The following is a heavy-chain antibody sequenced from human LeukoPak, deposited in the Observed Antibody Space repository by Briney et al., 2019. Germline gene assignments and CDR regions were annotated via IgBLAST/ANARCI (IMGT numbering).Heavy chain of an antibody. CDR3: ARGGAARLNYFDY. D-gene: IGHD6-6*01. CDR1: GGSISSGDYY. V-gene: IGHV4-30-4*08. J-gene: IGHJ4*02. Sequence: PSETLSLTCTVSGGSISSGDYYWSWIRQPPGKGLEWIGYIYYSGSTYYNPSLKSRVTISVDTSKNQFSLKLSSVTAADTAVYYCARGGAARLNYFDYWGQGTLVTVSS. CDR2: IYYSGST.